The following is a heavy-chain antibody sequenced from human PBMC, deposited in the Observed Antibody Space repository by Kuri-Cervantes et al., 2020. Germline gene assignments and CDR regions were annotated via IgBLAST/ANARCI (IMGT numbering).Heavy chain of an antibody. CDR3: ARDGGSSSWYSLDGGMDV. V-gene: IGHV3-21*01. J-gene: IGHJ6*02. CDR2: ISSSSSYI. D-gene: IGHD6-13*01. Sequence: GESLKISCAASGFTFSSYGMNWVRQAPGKGLEWVSSISSSSSYIYYADSVKGRFTISRDNAKNSLYLQMNSLRAEDTAVYYCARDGGSSSWYSLDGGMDVWGQGTTVTVSS. CDR1: GFTFSSYG.